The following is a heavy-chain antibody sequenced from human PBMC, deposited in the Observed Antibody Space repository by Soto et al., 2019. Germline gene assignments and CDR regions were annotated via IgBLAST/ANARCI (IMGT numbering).Heavy chain of an antibody. CDR1: TFTFSSYN. D-gene: IGHD2-2*01. V-gene: IGHV3-21*01. CDR3: ARDASSPHDAFDM. Sequence: GGSLRLCCAASTFTFSSYNMNWVRQAPGKGLEWVSSISGGSSYIYYVESVKGRFTSSRDNAKNSLYLQMNSLRAEDTAVYYCARDASSPHDAFDMWGQGTMVTVSS. J-gene: IGHJ3*02. CDR2: ISGGSSYI.